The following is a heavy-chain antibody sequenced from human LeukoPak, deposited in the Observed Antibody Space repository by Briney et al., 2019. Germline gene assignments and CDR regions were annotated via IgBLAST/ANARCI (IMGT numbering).Heavy chain of an antibody. Sequence: SETLSLTCAVYGGSLSHNYWSWIRKSPQKGLEWIGQINHMGATDYKPSLKSRVTISVDTSRNQFSLRLNSVTAADTAVYYCARVDTAMVLWYWGQGTLVTVSS. J-gene: IGHJ4*02. V-gene: IGHV4-34*01. D-gene: IGHD5-18*01. CDR3: ARVDTAMVLWY. CDR2: INHMGAT. CDR1: GGSLSHNY.